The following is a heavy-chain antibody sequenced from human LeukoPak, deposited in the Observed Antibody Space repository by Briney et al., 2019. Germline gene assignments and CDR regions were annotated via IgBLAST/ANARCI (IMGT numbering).Heavy chain of an antibody. CDR2: IYYSGNS. J-gene: IGHJ5*02. CDR1: GGSISTYY. Sequence: KSSETLSLTCTVSGGSISTYYWSWIRQPPGKGLEWTGYIYYSGNSNYNPSLKSRVTISVDTSKNQFSLKLSSVTAADTAVYYCAGLGASGNGYLSWFDPWGQGTLVTVSS. D-gene: IGHD3-22*01. V-gene: IGHV4-59*01. CDR3: AGLGASGNGYLSWFDP.